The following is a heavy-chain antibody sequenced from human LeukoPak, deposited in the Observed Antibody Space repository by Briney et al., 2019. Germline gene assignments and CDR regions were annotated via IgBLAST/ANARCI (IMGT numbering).Heavy chain of an antibody. V-gene: IGHV3-11*01. CDR1: GFTFSDFY. Sequence: GGSLRLSCAASGFTFSDFYMSWIRQAPGKGLEWVSYISSSGSTKYYADSVKGRFTISRDNAKNSLYLQMNSLRAEDTAVYYCARVQKGIAAAGTGGGWFEPWGQGTLVTVS. J-gene: IGHJ5*02. CDR2: ISSSGSTK. CDR3: ARVQKGIAAAGTGGGWFEP. D-gene: IGHD6-13*01.